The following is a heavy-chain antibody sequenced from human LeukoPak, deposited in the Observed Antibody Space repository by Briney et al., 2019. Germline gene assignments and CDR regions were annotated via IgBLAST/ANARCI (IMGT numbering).Heavy chain of an antibody. CDR2: MYHSGST. Sequence: SSETLSLTCIVSGYSISRAYYWGWIRQPPGKGLEWIGSMYHSGSTDYNPSLKSRVTISIDTSKNQFSLKLTSVSAADTAVYYCARKGRYSYGYWPNYYYGMDVWGQGTMVTVS. D-gene: IGHD5-18*01. CDR3: ARKGRYSYGYWPNYYYGMDV. CDR1: GYSISRAYY. J-gene: IGHJ6*02. V-gene: IGHV4-38-2*02.